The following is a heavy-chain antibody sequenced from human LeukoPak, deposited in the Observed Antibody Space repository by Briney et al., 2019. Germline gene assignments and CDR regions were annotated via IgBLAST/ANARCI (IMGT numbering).Heavy chain of an antibody. V-gene: IGHV1-24*01. D-gene: IGHD6-19*01. J-gene: IGHJ4*02. CDR3: ATAYRSSGWLSLDY. CDR1: GYTLTELS. CDR2: FDPEDDKT. Sequence: ASVKASCTVSGYTLTELSMHWVRQAPGKGLEWMGSFDPEDDKTIYARKFQGRVTMTEDTSTDTAYMELSSLRSEDTAVYYCATAYRSSGWLSLDYWGQGTLVTVSS.